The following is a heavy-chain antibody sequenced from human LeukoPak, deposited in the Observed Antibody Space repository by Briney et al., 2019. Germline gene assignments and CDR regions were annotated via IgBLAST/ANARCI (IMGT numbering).Heavy chain of an antibody. CDR2: IYYSGST. V-gene: IGHV4-39*01. Sequence: SETLSLXCTVSGGSISSSSYYWGWIRQPPGKGLEWIGSIYYSGSTYYNPSLKSRVTISVDTSKNQFSLKLSSVTAADTAVYYCARAREGYDFWSGFKAWFDPWGQGTLVTVSS. CDR3: ARAREGYDFWSGFKAWFDP. J-gene: IGHJ5*02. D-gene: IGHD3-3*01. CDR1: GGSISSSSYY.